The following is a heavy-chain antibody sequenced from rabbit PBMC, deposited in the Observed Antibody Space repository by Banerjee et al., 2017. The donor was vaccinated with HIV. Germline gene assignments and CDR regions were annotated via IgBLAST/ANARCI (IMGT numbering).Heavy chain of an antibody. CDR3: ARAGSGWYYFNL. J-gene: IGHJ4*01. D-gene: IGHD8-1*01. CDR1: GFTVSSSYY. V-gene: IGHV1S45*01. Sequence: QEQLEESGGGLVKPEGSLTLTCTASGFTVSSSYYMCWVRQAPGKGLEWIGCIYAGSSDITEYASWAKGRFTISKSSSTTVTLQMTSLTAADTATYFCARAGSGWYYFNLWGPGTLVTVS. CDR2: IYAGSSDIT.